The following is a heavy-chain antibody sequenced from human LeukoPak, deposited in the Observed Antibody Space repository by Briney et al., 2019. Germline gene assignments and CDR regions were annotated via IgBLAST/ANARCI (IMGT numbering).Heavy chain of an antibody. Sequence: ASVKVSCKASGYTFTGYYMHWVRQAPGQGLEWMGWINPNSGGTNYAQKFQGRVTMTRNTSISTAYMELSRLRSDDTAVYYCAREISSTVVTRYFDYWGQGTLVTVSS. CDR2: INPNSGGT. CDR1: GYTFTGYY. CDR3: AREISSTVVTRYFDY. J-gene: IGHJ4*02. V-gene: IGHV1-2*02. D-gene: IGHD4-23*01.